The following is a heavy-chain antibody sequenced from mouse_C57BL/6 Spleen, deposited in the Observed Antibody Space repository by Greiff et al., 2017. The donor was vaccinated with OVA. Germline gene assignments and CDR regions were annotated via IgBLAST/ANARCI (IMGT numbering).Heavy chain of an antibody. CDR1: GYTFTSYW. CDR2: IYPGSGST. V-gene: IGHV1-55*01. CDR3: ARCLHWYFDV. J-gene: IGHJ1*03. Sequence: QVQLQQSGAELVKPGASVKMSCKASGYTFTSYWITWVKQRPGQGLEWIGDIYPGSGSTNYNEKFKSKATLTVDTSSSTAYMQLSSLTSEDSAVYYCARCLHWYFDVWGTGTTVTVSS.